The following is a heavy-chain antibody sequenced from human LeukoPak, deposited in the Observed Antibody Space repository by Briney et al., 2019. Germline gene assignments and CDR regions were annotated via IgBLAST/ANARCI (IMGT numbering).Heavy chain of an antibody. D-gene: IGHD6-13*01. V-gene: IGHV4-34*01. CDR1: GGSFSGYS. Sequence: PSETLSLTCAAYGGSFSGYSWSWIRQPPGKGLEWIGEINHSGSSNDNPSLRSRVIVSVDTSKNQFSLKLSSVTAADTAVYYCARGGYTSSFDYWGQGTLVTVSS. CDR3: ARGGYTSSFDY. J-gene: IGHJ4*02. CDR2: INHSGSS.